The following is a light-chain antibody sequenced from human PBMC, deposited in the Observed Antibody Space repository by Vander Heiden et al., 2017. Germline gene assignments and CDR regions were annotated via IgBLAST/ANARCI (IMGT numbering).Light chain of an antibody. CDR1: SPNIGSNY. V-gene: IGLV1-47*01. J-gene: IGLJ2*01. CDR2: RNN. CDR3: AAWDDSLSAL. Sequence: QSVLTQPPSASGTPGQRVTISCSGGSPNIGSNYVYWYQQLPGTAPKLLIYRNNQRPSGVPDRFSGSKSGTSASLAISGLRSEDEADYYCAAWDDSLSALFGGGTKLTVL.